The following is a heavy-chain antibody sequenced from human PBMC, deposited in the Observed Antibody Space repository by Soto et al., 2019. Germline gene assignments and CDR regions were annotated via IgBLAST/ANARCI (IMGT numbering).Heavy chain of an antibody. CDR2: ISSSSSTI. D-gene: IGHD2-2*01. Sequence: GGSLRLSCAASGFTFSSYSMNWVRQAPGKGLEWVSYISSSSSTIYYADSVKGRFTISRDNAKNSLYLQMNSLRAEDTAVYYCARAWGYRSSTSCYAYDYWGQGTLVTSPQ. V-gene: IGHV3-48*01. J-gene: IGHJ4*02. CDR1: GFTFSSYS. CDR3: ARAWGYRSSTSCYAYDY.